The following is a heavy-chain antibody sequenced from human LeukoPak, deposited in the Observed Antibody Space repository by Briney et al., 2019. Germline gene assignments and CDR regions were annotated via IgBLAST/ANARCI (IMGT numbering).Heavy chain of an antibody. CDR3: ASGRHYYGMDV. CDR1: GGTFSSYA. CDR2: IIPILGIA. J-gene: IGHJ6*02. Sequence: SVKVSCKASGGTFSSYAISWVRQAPGQGLEWMGRIIPILGIANYAQKFQGRVTVTADKSTSTAYMELSSLRSEDTAVYYCASGRHYYGMDVWGQGTTVTVSS. V-gene: IGHV1-69*04.